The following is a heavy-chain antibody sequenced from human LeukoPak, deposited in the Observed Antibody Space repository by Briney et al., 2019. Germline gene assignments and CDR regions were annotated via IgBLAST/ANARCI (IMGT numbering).Heavy chain of an antibody. CDR2: IYYSGST. D-gene: IGHD2-2*02. CDR1: GGSISSSSYY. J-gene: IGHJ5*02. Sequence: PSETLSLTCTVSGGSISSSSYYWGWIRQPPGKGLEWIGSIYYSGSTYYNPSLKSRVTISVDTSKNQFSLKLSSVTAADTAVYYCASTWAYCSSTNCYTGALNWFDPWGQGTLVTVSS. CDR3: ASTWAYCSSTNCYTGALNWFDP. V-gene: IGHV4-39*07.